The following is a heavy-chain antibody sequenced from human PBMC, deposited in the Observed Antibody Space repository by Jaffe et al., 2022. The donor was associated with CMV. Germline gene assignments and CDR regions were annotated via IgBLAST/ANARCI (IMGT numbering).Heavy chain of an antibody. V-gene: IGHV4-34*01. Sequence: QVQLQQWGAGLLKPSETLSLTCAVYGGSFSGYYWSWIRQPPGKGLEWIGEINHSGSTNYNPSLKSRVTISVDTSKNQFSLKLSSVTAADTAVYYCARVRITMVRGVIGQWYYYGMDVWGQGTTVTVSS. D-gene: IGHD3-10*01. CDR2: INHSGST. CDR1: GGSFSGYY. CDR3: ARVRITMVRGVIGQWYYYGMDV. J-gene: IGHJ6*02.